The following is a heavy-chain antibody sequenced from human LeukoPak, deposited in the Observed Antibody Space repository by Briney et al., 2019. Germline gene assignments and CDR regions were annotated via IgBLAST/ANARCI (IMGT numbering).Heavy chain of an antibody. Sequence: GGSLRLSCAASGFTFSNYWMSWVRQAPGKGLEWVASIKQDGSEKHYVDSVKGRFTISRDNAKNSLYLQMNSPRADDTAVYYCARLYSSSVNFWGQGTMVTVSS. J-gene: IGHJ4*02. CDR3: ARLYSSSVNF. V-gene: IGHV3-7*01. CDR1: GFTFSNYW. CDR2: IKQDGSEK. D-gene: IGHD6-13*01.